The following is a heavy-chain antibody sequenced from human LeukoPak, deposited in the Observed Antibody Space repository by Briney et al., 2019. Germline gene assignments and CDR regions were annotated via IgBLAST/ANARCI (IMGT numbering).Heavy chain of an antibody. V-gene: IGHV4-39*07. CDR3: ARVADPVYGLPVRAHAFDI. J-gene: IGHJ3*02. CDR2: IYYSGST. CDR1: GGSISSSSYY. Sequence: PSETLSLTCTVSGGSISSSSYYWGWIRQPPGKGLEWIGSIYYSGSTYYNPSLKSRVTISVDTSKNQFSLKLSSVAAADTAVYYCARVADPVYGLPVRAHAFDIWGQGTMVTVSS. D-gene: IGHD3-10*02.